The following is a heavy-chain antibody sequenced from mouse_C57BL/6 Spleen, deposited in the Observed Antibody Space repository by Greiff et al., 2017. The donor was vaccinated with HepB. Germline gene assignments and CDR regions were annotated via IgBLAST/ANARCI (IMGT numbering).Heavy chain of an antibody. J-gene: IGHJ1*03. CDR3: TTAGYSNSWYFDV. Sequence: VQLKQSGAELVRPGASVKLSCTASGFNIKDYYMHWVKQRPEQGLEWIGRIDPEDGDTEDAPKFQGKATMTADTSSNTAYLQLSSLTSEDTAVYYCTTAGYSNSWYFDVWGTGTTVTVSS. V-gene: IGHV14-1*01. CDR1: GFNIKDYY. D-gene: IGHD2-5*01. CDR2: IDPEDGDT.